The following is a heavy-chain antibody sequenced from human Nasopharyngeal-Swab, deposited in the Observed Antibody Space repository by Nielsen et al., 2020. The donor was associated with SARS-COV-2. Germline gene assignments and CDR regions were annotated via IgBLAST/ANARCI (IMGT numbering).Heavy chain of an antibody. CDR2: ISSNSSTI. J-gene: IGHJ4*02. CDR1: GFTFSSYS. D-gene: IGHD1-26*01. Sequence: GGSLRLSCAASGFTFSSYSMNWVRQAPGMGLEWVSYISSNSSTIYYTDSVKGRFTVSRDNAKNSLYLQMSSLRAEDTAVYYYARERLWELFVDYWGQGTLVTVSS. CDR3: ARERLWELFVDY. V-gene: IGHV3-48*04.